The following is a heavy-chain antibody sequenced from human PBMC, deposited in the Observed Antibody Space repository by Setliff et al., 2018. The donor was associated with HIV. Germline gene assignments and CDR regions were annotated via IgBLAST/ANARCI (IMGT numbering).Heavy chain of an antibody. V-gene: IGHV3-15*01. CDR1: GFTFTNYW. J-gene: IGHJ5*02. CDR2: MKSKTDGGST. CDR3: TAVLTYYDFWSGSAGFDP. Sequence: GGSLRLSCAASGFTFTNYWMNWVRQTPGRGLEWVGRMKSKTDGGSTDYAPPVKDRFIISRDDSKETLYLQMNGLKTEDTAVYYCTAVLTYYDFWSGSAGFDPWGQGTLVTVSS. D-gene: IGHD3-3*01.